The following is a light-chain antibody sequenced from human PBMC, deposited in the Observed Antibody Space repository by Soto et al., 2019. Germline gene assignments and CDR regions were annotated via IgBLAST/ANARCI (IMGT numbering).Light chain of an antibody. CDR1: QRSSVH. V-gene: IGKV1-39*01. CDR3: QQSYITPET. Sequence: DIQMTQSPSSLSASVGDTVTITCRASQRSSVHLNWYQQKPGKVPKLLIYAASNLHSGVPSRFSGSGSETDFDLTISSLQPEVFATYYCQQSYITPETFGPGTRLEIK. CDR2: AAS. J-gene: IGKJ2*01.